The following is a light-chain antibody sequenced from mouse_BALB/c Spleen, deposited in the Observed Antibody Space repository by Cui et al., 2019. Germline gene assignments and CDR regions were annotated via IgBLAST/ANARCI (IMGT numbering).Light chain of an antibody. CDR1: QNVGTN. J-gene: IGKJ4*01. V-gene: IGKV6-15*01. Sequence: DIVMTQSQKFMSTSVGDRVSVTCKASQNVGTNVAWYQQKPGQSPKALIYSASYRYSGVPDRFTGSGSGTDFTLTISNVQSEDVAEYFCQQYNSYPFTFGSGTKLEIK. CDR3: QQYNSYPFT. CDR2: SAS.